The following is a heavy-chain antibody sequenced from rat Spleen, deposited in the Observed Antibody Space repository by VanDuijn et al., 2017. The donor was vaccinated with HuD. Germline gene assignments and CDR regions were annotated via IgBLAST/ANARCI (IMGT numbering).Heavy chain of an antibody. Sequence: EEQLVESGGGLVQPGRSMKVSCRALGFTFSNYGMAWVRQTPKKGLEWVANIIYDGTNTNYRDSVKGRFTISRDNAKSTLYLQMTSLRSEDTATYYCTRDGGYWGQGVMVTVSS. CDR3: TRDGGY. D-gene: IGHD1-11*01. J-gene: IGHJ2*01. V-gene: IGHV5-29*01. CDR2: IIYDGTNT. CDR1: GFTFSNYG.